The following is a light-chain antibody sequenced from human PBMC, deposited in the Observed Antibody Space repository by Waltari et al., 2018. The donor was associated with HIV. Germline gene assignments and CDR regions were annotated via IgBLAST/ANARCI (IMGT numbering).Light chain of an antibody. CDR2: GNT. CDR1: SSNIGAGYV. V-gene: IGLV1-40*01. J-gene: IGLJ3*02. Sequence: QSVLTQPPSVSGAPGQRATISCTGSSSNIGAGYVVHWYQQFPGTAPKVLIYGNTYRPSGVPDRFAGSKSGSSASLLITGLQAEDDADYYCQSYDISLSGWVFGGGTKLTVL. CDR3: QSYDISLSGWV.